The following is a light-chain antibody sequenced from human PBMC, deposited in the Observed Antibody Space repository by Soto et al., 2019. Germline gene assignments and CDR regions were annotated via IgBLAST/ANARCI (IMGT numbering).Light chain of an antibody. CDR2: AAS. Sequence: EIVMTQSPATLSVSPGERATLSCRASQSVTGRLAWYQQKRGQAPRLLIYAASTRATGIPARFSGSGSGTEFTLTISSLLSEDFAVYHCQQYDHWPLTVGGGTKVDSK. J-gene: IGKJ4*01. CDR1: QSVTGR. CDR3: QQYDHWPLT. V-gene: IGKV3-15*01.